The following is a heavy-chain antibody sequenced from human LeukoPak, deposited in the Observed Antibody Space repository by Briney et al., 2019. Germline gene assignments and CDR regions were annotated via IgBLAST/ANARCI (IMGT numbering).Heavy chain of an antibody. V-gene: IGHV4-34*01. J-gene: IGHJ3*02. D-gene: IGHD2-15*01. CDR1: GGSFRGYY. CDR2: INHSGST. CDR3: ARDRLEDIRGAFDI. Sequence: SETLSLTCAVYGGSFRGYYWSWIRQPPGKGLEWIGEINHSGSTNYNPSLKSRVTISVDTSKNQFSLKLSSVTAADTAVYYCARDRLEDIRGAFDIWGQGTMVTVSS.